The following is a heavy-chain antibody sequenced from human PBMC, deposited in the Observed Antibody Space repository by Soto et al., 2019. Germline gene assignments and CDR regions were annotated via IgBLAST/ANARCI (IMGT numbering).Heavy chain of an antibody. J-gene: IGHJ4*02. CDR3: TTTFNY. Sequence: EVQLVESGGGLVKPGESLILSCAASGFTFNNAWLNWVRQAPGKGLEWVARIKKEIEGGTADYAAPVRGRFTISRDDSKNTLYLQMYGLQAEDTGVYYCTTTFNYWGQGNLVTVSS. CDR1: GFTFNNAW. V-gene: IGHV3-15*07. CDR2: IKKEIEGGTA.